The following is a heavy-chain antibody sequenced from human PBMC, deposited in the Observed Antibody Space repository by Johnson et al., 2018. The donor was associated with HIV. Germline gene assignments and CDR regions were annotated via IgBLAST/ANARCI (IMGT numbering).Heavy chain of an antibody. D-gene: IGHD6-6*01. CDR3: ARVLGSSRRGAFDI. Sequence: QVQLVESGGGVVQPGRSLRLSCAASGFTFSSYPVHWVRQAPGKGLEWVSVIYSGGSTYYADSVKGRFTISRDNSKNTLYLQMNSLRAEDTAVYYCARVLGSSRRGAFDIWGQGTMVTVSS. CDR1: GFTFSSYP. J-gene: IGHJ3*02. CDR2: IYSGGST. V-gene: IGHV3-NL1*01.